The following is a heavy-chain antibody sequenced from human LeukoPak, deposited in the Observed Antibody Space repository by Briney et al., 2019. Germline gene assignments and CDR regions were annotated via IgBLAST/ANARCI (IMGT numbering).Heavy chain of an antibody. CDR1: GFTVNSNY. CDR2: VYSGDRT. Sequence: GRSLRLSCAASGFTVNSNYMSWVREAPGQGLEWVSVVYSGDRTYYADSVKGRFTISRDDSTNTLYLLMNSLRAEDTAVYYCARGYLIDYWGQGTLVTVSS. CDR3: ARGYLIDY. D-gene: IGHD1-26*01. V-gene: IGHV3-66*01. J-gene: IGHJ4*02.